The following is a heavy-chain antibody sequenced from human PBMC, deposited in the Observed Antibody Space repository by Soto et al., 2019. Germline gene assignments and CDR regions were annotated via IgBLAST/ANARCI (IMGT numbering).Heavy chain of an antibody. CDR1: GFSFTTYE. CDR2: IDGSGTVI. D-gene: IGHD1-1*01. V-gene: IGHV3-48*03. Sequence: GGSLRLSCACSGFSFTTYEMNWVRQAPGKGLEWISYIDGSGTVIYYAESVKGRFTISRDSAKNSLFLQMTSLRAEDTAVYYCARELDVPSGSFALWGPGTLVTVYS. CDR3: ARELDVPSGSFAL. J-gene: IGHJ4*02.